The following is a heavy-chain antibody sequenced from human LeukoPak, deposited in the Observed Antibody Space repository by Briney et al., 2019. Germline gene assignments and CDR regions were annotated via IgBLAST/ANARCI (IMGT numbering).Heavy chain of an antibody. V-gene: IGHV4-34*01. Sequence: PSETLSLTCAVYGGSFSGYYWSWIRQPPGKGLEWIGEINHSGSTNYNPSLKSRVTISVDTSKNQFSLKLSSVTAADTAVYYCARLTPYYFDYWGQGTLVTVSS. CDR3: ARLTPYYFDY. J-gene: IGHJ4*02. CDR1: GGSFSGYY. CDR2: INHSGST.